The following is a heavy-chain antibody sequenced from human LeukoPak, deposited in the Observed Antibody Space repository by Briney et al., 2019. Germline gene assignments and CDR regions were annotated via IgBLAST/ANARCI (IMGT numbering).Heavy chain of an antibody. CDR3: ASEDSEYQLLYYFDY. CDR2: IIPILGIA. J-gene: IGHJ4*02. V-gene: IGHV1-69*04. D-gene: IGHD2-2*01. Sequence: SVKVSCKASGGTFSSYAISWVRQAPGQGLEWMGRIIPILGIANYAQKFQGRVTITADKSTSTAYMELSSLRSEDTAVYYCASEDSEYQLLYYFDYWGQGTLVTVSS. CDR1: GGTFSSYA.